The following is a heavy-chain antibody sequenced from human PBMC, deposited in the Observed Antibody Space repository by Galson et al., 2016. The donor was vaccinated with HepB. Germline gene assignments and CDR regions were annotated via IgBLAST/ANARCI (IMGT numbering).Heavy chain of an antibody. CDR3: AKESAYAP. CDR1: GFSFSSYG. V-gene: IGHV3-23*01. J-gene: IGHJ5*02. Sequence: SLRLSCAASGFSFSSYGMTWVRQAPGKGLEWVSSISDSGGNTYYAYSLEGRFTISRDNSKNTLYLQVNSLRAEDTAIYYCAKESAYAPWGQGTLVTVSS. D-gene: IGHD5-12*01. CDR2: ISDSGGNT.